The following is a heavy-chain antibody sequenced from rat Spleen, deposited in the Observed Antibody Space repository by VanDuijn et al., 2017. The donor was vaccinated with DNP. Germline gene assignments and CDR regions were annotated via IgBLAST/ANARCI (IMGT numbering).Heavy chain of an antibody. Sequence: EVQLVETGGGLVQPGRSLKLSCVASGFTFSRNWMFWIRQAPGKGLEWVAYIGYDGGYINYGDSVKGRFTISRDKAKSTLYLQMNSLRSEDMATYYCVRWSSGHFDYWGQGVMVPVSS. CDR2: IGYDGGYI. CDR1: GFTFSRNW. D-gene: IGHD4-3*01. CDR3: VRWSSGHFDY. V-gene: IGHV5-58*01. J-gene: IGHJ2*01.